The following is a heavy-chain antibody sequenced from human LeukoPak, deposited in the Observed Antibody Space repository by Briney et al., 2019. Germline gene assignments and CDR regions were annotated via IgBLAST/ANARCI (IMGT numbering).Heavy chain of an antibody. CDR1: GYTFTSYG. CDR3: ARGGPVSVPAVNFDY. J-gene: IGHJ4*02. Sequence: GASVKVSCKASGYTFTSYGISWVRQAPGQGLEWMGWISAYNGNTNYAQKLQGRVTMTTDTSTSTAYMELRSLRSDDTAVHYCARGGPVSVPAVNFDYWGQGTLVTVSS. V-gene: IGHV1-18*01. D-gene: IGHD2-2*01. CDR2: ISAYNGNT.